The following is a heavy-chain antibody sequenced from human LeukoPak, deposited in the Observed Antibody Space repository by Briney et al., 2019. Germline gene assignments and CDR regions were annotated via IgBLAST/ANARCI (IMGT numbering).Heavy chain of an antibody. V-gene: IGHV4-61*02. CDR1: GGSISSGSYY. D-gene: IGHD1-26*01. Sequence: SETLSLTCTVSGGSISSGSYYWSWIRQPAGKGLEWIGRIYTSGSTNYNPSLKSRVTISVDTSKNQFSLKLSSVTAADTAVYYCARDSGIYSGSYSDYWGQGTLVTVSS. CDR2: IYTSGST. CDR3: ARDSGIYSGSYSDY. J-gene: IGHJ4*02.